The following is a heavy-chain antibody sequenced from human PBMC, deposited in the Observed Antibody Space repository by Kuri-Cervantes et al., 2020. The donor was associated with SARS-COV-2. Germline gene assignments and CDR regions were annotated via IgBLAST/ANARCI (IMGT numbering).Heavy chain of an antibody. CDR3: ARGARSSSSPDY. CDR2: IIPMLGTA. CDR1: GGTFISYA. Sequence: SVKVSCKATGGTFISYAFSWVRQAPGQGPEWMGGIIPMLGTANYAQKFQGRVTMTEDTSTDTAYMELSSLRSEDTAVYYCARGARSSSSPDYWGQGTLVTVSS. V-gene: IGHV1-69*06. D-gene: IGHD6-13*01. J-gene: IGHJ4*02.